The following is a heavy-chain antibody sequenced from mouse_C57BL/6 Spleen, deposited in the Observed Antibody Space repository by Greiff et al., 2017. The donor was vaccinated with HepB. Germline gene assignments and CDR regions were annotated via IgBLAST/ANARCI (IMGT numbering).Heavy chain of an antibody. Sequence: EVKVVESGGGLVQSGRSLRLSCATSGFTFSDFYMEWVRQAPGKGLEWIAASRNKANDYTTEYSASVKGRFIVSRDTSQSILYLQMNALRAEDTAIYYCARDEEENAMDYWGQGTSVTVSS. CDR1: GFTFSDFY. CDR3: ARDEEENAMDY. CDR2: SRNKANDYTT. J-gene: IGHJ4*01. V-gene: IGHV7-1*01.